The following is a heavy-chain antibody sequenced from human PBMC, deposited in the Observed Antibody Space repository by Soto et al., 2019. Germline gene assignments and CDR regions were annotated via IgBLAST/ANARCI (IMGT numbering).Heavy chain of an antibody. V-gene: IGHV4-31*03. CDR3: ASGPQYDYVWGSYLDY. CDR2: IYYSGST. CDR1: GGSISSGGYY. D-gene: IGHD3-16*01. J-gene: IGHJ4*02. Sequence: TLSLTCTVSGGSISSGGYYWSWIRQHPGKGLEWIGYIYYSGSTYYNPSLKSRVTISVDTSKNQFSLKLSSVTAADTAVYYCASGPQYDYVWGSYLDYWGQGTLVTVSA.